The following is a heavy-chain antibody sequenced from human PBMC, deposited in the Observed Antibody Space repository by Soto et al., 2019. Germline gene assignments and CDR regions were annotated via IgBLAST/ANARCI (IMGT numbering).Heavy chain of an antibody. CDR1: GFTVSSNY. Sequence: GGSLRLSCAASGFTVSSNYMSWVRQAPGKGLEWVSVIYSGGSTYYADSVKGRFTISRHNSKNTLYLQMNSLRAEDTAVYYCAGTGDVVEQSYYYYMDVWGKGTTVTVSS. V-gene: IGHV3-53*04. D-gene: IGHD2-15*01. CDR2: IYSGGST. CDR3: AGTGDVVEQSYYYYMDV. J-gene: IGHJ6*03.